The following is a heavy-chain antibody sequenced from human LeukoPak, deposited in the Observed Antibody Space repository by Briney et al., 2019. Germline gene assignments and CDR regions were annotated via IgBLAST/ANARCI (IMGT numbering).Heavy chain of an antibody. CDR3: ARPRVSGWYYDY. V-gene: IGHV3-64D*09. Sequence: GGSLRLSCSASGLTFSNSAMHWVRQAPGKGLQYVSAISSTGGSTYYADSVKGRFTISRDNSKTTLYLQMSSLRAEDTAVYYCARPRVSGWYYDYWGQGTLVTVSS. D-gene: IGHD6-19*01. J-gene: IGHJ4*02. CDR2: ISSTGGST. CDR1: GLTFSNSA.